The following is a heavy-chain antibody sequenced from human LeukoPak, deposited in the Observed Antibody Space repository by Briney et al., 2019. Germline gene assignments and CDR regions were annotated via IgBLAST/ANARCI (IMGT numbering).Heavy chain of an antibody. J-gene: IGHJ6*03. CDR1: GGSFSGYY. V-gene: IGHV4-34*01. CDR2: IDHSGTT. D-gene: IGHD2-2*02. Sequence: SETLSLTCAVYGGSFSGYYWTWIRQPPGKGLEWIGEIDHSGTTNYNPSLKSRVTMSVDTSKNQFSLMVISVTAADTAVYYCATGRNGVVPAPILGVGPWYNYHYMDVWGKGTTVTVSS. CDR3: ATGRNGVVPAPILGVGPWYNYHYMDV.